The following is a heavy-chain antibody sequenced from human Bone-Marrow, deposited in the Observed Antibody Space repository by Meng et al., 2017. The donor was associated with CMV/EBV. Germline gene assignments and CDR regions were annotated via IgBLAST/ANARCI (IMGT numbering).Heavy chain of an antibody. D-gene: IGHD2-2*01. J-gene: IGHJ4*02. CDR2: IIPIFGTA. Sequence: SVKVSCKASGGTFSSYASNWVRQAPGQGLEWMGGIIPIFGTANYAQKFQGRVTITTDESTSTAYMELSSLTSEDRAVYYCARAIVVVPAAMILEATYFDYWGRGPLDTVSS. CDR1: GGTFSSYA. V-gene: IGHV1-69*05. CDR3: ARAIVVVPAAMILEATYFDY.